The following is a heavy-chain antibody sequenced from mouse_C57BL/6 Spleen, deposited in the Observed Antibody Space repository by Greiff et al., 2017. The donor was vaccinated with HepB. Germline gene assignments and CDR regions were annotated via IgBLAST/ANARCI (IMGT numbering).Heavy chain of an antibody. V-gene: IGHV1-64*01. J-gene: IGHJ3*01. CDR2: IHPNSGST. CDR3: VEDSYGSSPFAY. Sequence: QVQLQQPGAELVKPGASVKLSCKASGYTFTSYWMHWVKQRPGQGLEWIGMIHPNSGSTNYNEKFKSKATLTVDKSSSTAYMQLSSLTSEDSAVYYCVEDSYGSSPFAYWGQGTLVTVSA. D-gene: IGHD1-1*01. CDR1: GYTFTSYW.